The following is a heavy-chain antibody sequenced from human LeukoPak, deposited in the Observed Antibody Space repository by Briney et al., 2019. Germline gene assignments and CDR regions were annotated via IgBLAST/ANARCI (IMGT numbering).Heavy chain of an antibody. CDR1: GGYTGSHY. D-gene: IGHD2/OR15-2a*01. J-gene: IGHJ5*02. CDR2: ISPSGTI. V-gene: IGHV4-4*07. Sequence: PSETLSLTCTVSGGYTGSHYWSWIRQPAGKGLEWIGRISPSGTIHYNPSLGSRVTMSVYTSKNYFSLRLSSVIAADTAVYYCARDFYASGFYFWFDPWGQGILVTVSS. CDR3: ARDFYASGFYFWFDP.